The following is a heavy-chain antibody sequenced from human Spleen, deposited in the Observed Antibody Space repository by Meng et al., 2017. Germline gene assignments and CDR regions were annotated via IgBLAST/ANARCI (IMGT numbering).Heavy chain of an antibody. D-gene: IGHD3-10*01. CDR3: AGGTPGRCYSDY. CDR1: DYTSTVYG. CDR2: LGAHDYDT. J-gene: IGHJ4*02. Sequence: QVYLVQAGAEVKKPGASVPVSCKSFDYTSTVYGDSWVRQAPGQGLEWMAWLGAHDYDTSHAPKFQGRVTVTADRPTATAYMELRSLRSDDTAVYYCAGGTPGRCYSDYWGPGTLVTVSS. V-gene: IGHV1-18*01.